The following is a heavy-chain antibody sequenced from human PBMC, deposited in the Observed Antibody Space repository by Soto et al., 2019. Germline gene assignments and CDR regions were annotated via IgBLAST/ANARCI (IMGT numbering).Heavy chain of an antibody. Sequence: ASVKVSCKASGYTFTSYAMHWVRQAPGQRLEWMGWINAGNGNTKYSQKFQGRVTITRDTSASTAYMELSSLRSEDTAVYYCARDKGIVVVPAAPFDIWGQGTMVTVSS. J-gene: IGHJ3*02. D-gene: IGHD2-2*01. CDR2: INAGNGNT. CDR1: GYTFTSYA. CDR3: ARDKGIVVVPAAPFDI. V-gene: IGHV1-3*01.